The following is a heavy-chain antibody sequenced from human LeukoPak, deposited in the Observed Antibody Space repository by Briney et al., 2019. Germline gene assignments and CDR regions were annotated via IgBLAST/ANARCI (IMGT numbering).Heavy chain of an antibody. D-gene: IGHD1-1*01. Sequence: PGGPLRLSCAASGFTFSDYYMSWIRQAPGKGLEWVSYISSSGSTIYYADSVKGRFTISRDNAKNSLYLQMNSLRAEDTAVYYCARDHVWNDAFDYWGQGTLVTVSS. CDR3: ARDHVWNDAFDY. V-gene: IGHV3-11*01. CDR1: GFTFSDYY. J-gene: IGHJ4*02. CDR2: ISSSGSTI.